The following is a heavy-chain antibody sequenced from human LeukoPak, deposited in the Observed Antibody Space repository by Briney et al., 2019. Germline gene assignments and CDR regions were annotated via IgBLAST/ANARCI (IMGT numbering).Heavy chain of an antibody. D-gene: IGHD3-3*01. J-gene: IGHJ4*02. Sequence: ASVKVSCTASGYTFRDFGISWVRQAPGQGLEWMGWITTYNGNTDYIQKLQGRVTMTTDTSTSTAYMELRSLRSDDTAVYYCARGPYYDSWSGAGYWGQGTLVTVSS. V-gene: IGHV1-18*01. CDR2: ITTYNGNT. CDR3: ARGPYYDSWSGAGY. CDR1: GYTFRDFG.